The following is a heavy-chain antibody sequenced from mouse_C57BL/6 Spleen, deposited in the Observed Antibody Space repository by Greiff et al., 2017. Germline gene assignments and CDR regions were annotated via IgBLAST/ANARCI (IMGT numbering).Heavy chain of an antibody. J-gene: IGHJ1*03. Sequence: EVKLMGSEGGLVQPGSSMKLSCTASGFTFSDYYMAWVRQVPEKGLEWVANINYDGSSTYYLDSLKSRFIISRDNAKNILYLQMSSLKSEDTATYYCARRITTVVARDWYFDVWGTGTTVTVSS. D-gene: IGHD1-1*01. V-gene: IGHV5-16*01. CDR2: INYDGSST. CDR3: ARRITTVVARDWYFDV. CDR1: GFTFSDYY.